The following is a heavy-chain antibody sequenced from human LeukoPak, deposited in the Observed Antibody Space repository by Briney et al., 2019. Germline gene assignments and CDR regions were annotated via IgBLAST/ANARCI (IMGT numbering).Heavy chain of an antibody. V-gene: IGHV3-21*04. CDR3: AKGTGDTAYYFDF. CDR2: ISSSSSYI. Sequence: GGSLRLSCAASGFTFSSYSMNWVRQAPGKGLEWVSSISSSSSYIYYADSVKGRFTISRDNAKNSLYLQMSGLRAEDTAIYYCAKGTGDTAYYFDFWGQGVLVTVSS. CDR1: GFTFSSYS. D-gene: IGHD7-27*01. J-gene: IGHJ4*02.